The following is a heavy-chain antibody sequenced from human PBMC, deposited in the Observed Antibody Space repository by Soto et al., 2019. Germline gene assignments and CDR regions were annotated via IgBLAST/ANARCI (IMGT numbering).Heavy chain of an antibody. Sequence: PGGSLRLSCTASGFTFGDYAMSWFRQAPGKGLEWVGFIRSKAYGGTTEYAASVKGRFTISRDDSKSIAYLQMNSLKTEDTAVYYCTRSRGCSGGSCYSPRYYYYYMDVWGKGTTVTVSS. D-gene: IGHD2-15*01. CDR1: GFTFGDYA. J-gene: IGHJ6*03. CDR2: IRSKAYGGTT. V-gene: IGHV3-49*03. CDR3: TRSRGCSGGSCYSPRYYYYYMDV.